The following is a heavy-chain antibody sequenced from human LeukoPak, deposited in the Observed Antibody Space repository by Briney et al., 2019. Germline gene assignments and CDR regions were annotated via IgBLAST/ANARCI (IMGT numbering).Heavy chain of an antibody. D-gene: IGHD4-17*01. Sequence: GGSLRLSCAASGFIFSDYTMIWVRQAPGKGLEWVSSISSTGTYIYYADSVRGRFTSARDNAKKSLYLQMNSLRADDMAVFYCARLGKMSTVITHSDYWGQGTLVTVSS. CDR2: ISSTGTYI. CDR3: ARLGKMSTVITHSDY. V-gene: IGHV3-21*01. J-gene: IGHJ4*02. CDR1: GFIFSDYT.